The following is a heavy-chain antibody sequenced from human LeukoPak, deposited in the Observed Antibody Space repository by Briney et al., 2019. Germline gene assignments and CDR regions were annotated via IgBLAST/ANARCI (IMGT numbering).Heavy chain of an antibody. D-gene: IGHD2-15*01. CDR3: ARDSEVIIVVDATQATYSLFDP. CDR1: GYTFTGYS. V-gene: IGHV1-2*02. CDR2: INPNTGGT. Sequence: ASVKVSCKASGYTFTGYSIHWVRQAPEQGLEWIGWINPNTGGTNFAQKFQGRVTMTRDTSISTAYMELSTLRSDDTAVYYCARDSEVIIVVDATQATYSLFDPWGQGTLVTVSS. J-gene: IGHJ5*02.